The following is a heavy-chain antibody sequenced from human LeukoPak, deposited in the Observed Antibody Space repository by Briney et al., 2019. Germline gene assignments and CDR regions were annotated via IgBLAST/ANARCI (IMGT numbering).Heavy chain of an antibody. D-gene: IGHD1-20*01. Sequence: ASVKVSCKTSGYTFNGYDINWVRQAAGQGFGWMGWMLPNSGDTGYAHNLQGRITITRDSSTATVFMELSSLRSEDTAMYYCARGRLNGNVDFWGQGTLVTVSS. V-gene: IGHV1-8*01. CDR3: ARGRLNGNVDF. CDR1: GYTFNGYD. CDR2: MLPNSGDT. J-gene: IGHJ4*02.